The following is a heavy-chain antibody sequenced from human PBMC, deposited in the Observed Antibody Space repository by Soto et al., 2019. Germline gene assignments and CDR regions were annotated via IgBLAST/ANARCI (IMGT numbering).Heavy chain of an antibody. V-gene: IGHV3-74*01. D-gene: IGHD1-7*01. CDR3: TSGRLELLAF. Sequence: GWSLILSCAASGVTFGKYWMHWVRQAPGKGLVWVSRINDYATTINYADSVKGRFTISRDNAKNTLYLQMNSLKVEDTAVYYCTSGRLELLAFWGQGALVTGSS. CDR1: GVTFGKYW. J-gene: IGHJ4*02. CDR2: INDYATTI.